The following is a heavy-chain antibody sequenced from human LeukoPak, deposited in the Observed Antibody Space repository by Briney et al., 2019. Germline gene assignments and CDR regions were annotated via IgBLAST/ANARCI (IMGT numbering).Heavy chain of an antibody. J-gene: IGHJ3*02. V-gene: IGHV1-18*01. Sequence: ASVKVSCKXSGYTFTSYGISWVRQAPGQGLEWVGWISAYNGNTHYSQKLQGRVNRTTDTSTSTAYMELRSLRCDDTAVYYCATYTGGRWLQFGSDAFDIWGQGTMVTVSS. D-gene: IGHD5-24*01. CDR2: ISAYNGNT. CDR1: GYTFTSYG. CDR3: ATYTGGRWLQFGSDAFDI.